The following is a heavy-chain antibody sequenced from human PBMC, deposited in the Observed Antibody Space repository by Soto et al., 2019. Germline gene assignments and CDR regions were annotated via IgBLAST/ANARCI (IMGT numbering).Heavy chain of an antibody. Sequence: GGSLRLSCAASGFSFSTYAMSWVRQAPGKGLEWVSSISVGGGGTYYADSVKGRSTISRDDSQNTLSLQMNSLRAEDTAVYYCARDGYSSSWYGLFDYWGQGTLVTVSS. D-gene: IGHD6-13*01. J-gene: IGHJ4*02. CDR2: ISVGGGGT. CDR3: ARDGYSSSWYGLFDY. V-gene: IGHV3-23*01. CDR1: GFSFSTYA.